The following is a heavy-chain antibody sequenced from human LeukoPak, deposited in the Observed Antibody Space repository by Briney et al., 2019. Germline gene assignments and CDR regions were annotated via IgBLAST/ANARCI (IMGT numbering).Heavy chain of an antibody. D-gene: IGHD6-19*01. J-gene: IGHJ4*02. CDR1: GRSFSVYY. V-gene: IGHV4-34*01. CDR2: INHSGST. Sequence: SETLSLTCAVYGRSFSVYYWSWIRQPPRKGLEWIWEINHSGSTNYTPSLKSRVTISVDTSKNQFSLKLSSVTAADTAVYYCARPVSGSSGWYYNYWGQGTLVTVSS. CDR3: ARPVSGSSGWYYNY.